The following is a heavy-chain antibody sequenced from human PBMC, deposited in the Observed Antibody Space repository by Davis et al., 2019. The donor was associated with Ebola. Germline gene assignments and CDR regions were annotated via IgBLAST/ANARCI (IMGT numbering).Heavy chain of an antibody. CDR2: IYYSGST. J-gene: IGHJ6*02. CDR1: GGSISSYY. D-gene: IGHD4-17*01. CDR3: AREHHPYGDPPLYYYYGMDV. V-gene: IGHV4-59*12. Sequence: PSETLSLTCTVSGGSISSYYWSWIRQPPGKGLEWIGYIYYSGSTNYNPSLKSRVTISVDTSKNQFSLKLSSVTTADTAVYYCAREHHPYGDPPLYYYYGMDVWGQGTTVTVSS.